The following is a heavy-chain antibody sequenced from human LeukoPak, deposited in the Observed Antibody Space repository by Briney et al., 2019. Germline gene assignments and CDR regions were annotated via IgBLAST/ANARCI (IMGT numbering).Heavy chain of an antibody. Sequence: GGSLRLSCAASGFTSSSYWMSWVRQAPGKGLEWVADIKQDGSKIYYVDSVKGRFNISRDNAKNSLYLQMNSLRAEDTAIYYCARDFGDSSGWYHDYWGQGTLVTVSS. J-gene: IGHJ4*02. CDR1: GFTSSSYW. CDR3: ARDFGDSSGWYHDY. V-gene: IGHV3-7*01. D-gene: IGHD6-19*01. CDR2: IKQDGSKI.